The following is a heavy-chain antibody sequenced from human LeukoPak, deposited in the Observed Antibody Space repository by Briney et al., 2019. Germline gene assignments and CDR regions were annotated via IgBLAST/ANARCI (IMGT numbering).Heavy chain of an antibody. CDR1: GGTFSSYA. V-gene: IGHV1-69*05. Sequence: ASVKVSCKASGGTFSSYAISWVRQAPGQGLEWMGGIIPIFGTANYAQKFQGRVTITTDESMSTAYMDLRSLRSDDTAVYYCARLAPYDILTGYYFDYWGQGALVTVSS. CDR3: ARLAPYDILTGYYFDY. D-gene: IGHD3-9*01. CDR2: IIPIFGTA. J-gene: IGHJ4*02.